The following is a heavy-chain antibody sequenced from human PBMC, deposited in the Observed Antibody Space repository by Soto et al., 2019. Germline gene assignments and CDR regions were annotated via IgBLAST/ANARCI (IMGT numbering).Heavy chain of an antibody. Sequence: GESLKISCAAFRFSVSSYWMHWVRQTPGKGLVWVSRISPDGRTTNFADSVKGRFTISRDTAKNTVSLQMNSLRAEDTALYYCTRRGDQALDYWGQGTLVTVSS. CDR2: ISPDGRTT. V-gene: IGHV3-74*01. J-gene: IGHJ4*02. CDR3: TRRGDQALDY. CDR1: RFSVSSYW. D-gene: IGHD3-16*01.